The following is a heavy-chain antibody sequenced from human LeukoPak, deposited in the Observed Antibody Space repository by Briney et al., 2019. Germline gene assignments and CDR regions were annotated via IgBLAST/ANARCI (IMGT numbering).Heavy chain of an antibody. CDR3: AKDLDIVATITGN. V-gene: IGHV3-23*01. J-gene: IGHJ4*02. Sequence: GGSLRLSCAASGFTFSSYAMSWVRQAPGKGLEWVSGVSGSGGSTYYADSVKGRFTISRDNSKNTLYLQMNSLRAEDTAVYYCAKDLDIVATITGNWGQGTLVTASS. CDR1: GFTFSSYA. CDR2: VSGSGGST. D-gene: IGHD5-12*01.